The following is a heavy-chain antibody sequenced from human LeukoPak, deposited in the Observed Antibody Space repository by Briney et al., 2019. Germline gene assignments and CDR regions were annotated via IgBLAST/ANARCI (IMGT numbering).Heavy chain of an antibody. CDR3: ARFFLAAPGSWFDP. V-gene: IGHV4-34*01. CDR1: GGSFSGYY. D-gene: IGHD6-6*01. Sequence: PSETLSLTCAVYGGSFSGYYWSWIRQPPGKGLEWIGEINHSGSTNYNPSLKSRVTISVDTSKNQFSLKLSSVTAADTAVYYCARFFLAAPGSWFDPWGQGTLVTVSS. CDR2: INHSGST. J-gene: IGHJ5*02.